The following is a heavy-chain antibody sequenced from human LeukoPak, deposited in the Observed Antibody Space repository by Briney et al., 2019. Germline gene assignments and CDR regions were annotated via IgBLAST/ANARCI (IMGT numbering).Heavy chain of an antibody. J-gene: IGHJ6*02. V-gene: IGHV3-30*18. CDR2: ISYDGSNK. CDR1: GFTFSSYG. Sequence: GGSLRLSCAASGFTFSSYGMHWVRQAPGKGLEWVAVISYDGSNKYCADSVKGRFTISRDNSKNTLYLQMNSLRAEDTAVYYCAKGFNRWWWELLPYYGMDVWGQGTTVTVSS. D-gene: IGHD1-26*01. CDR3: AKGFNRWWWELLPYYGMDV.